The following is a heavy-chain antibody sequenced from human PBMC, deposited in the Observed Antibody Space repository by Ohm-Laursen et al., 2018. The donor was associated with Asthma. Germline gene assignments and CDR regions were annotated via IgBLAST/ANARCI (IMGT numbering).Heavy chain of an antibody. Sequence: SLRLSCAAFGFTFRSYAMHWVRQAPGKGLEWVAVGGSYYDGGLKYYADSVNGRFTISRDNSKNALYLQMNSLRPDDTAVYYCARDVMEWYLPAFDFWGQGTLVTVSS. CDR3: ARDVMEWYLPAFDF. CDR2: GGSYYDGGLK. V-gene: IGHV3-30-3*01. D-gene: IGHD3-3*01. CDR1: GFTFRSYA. J-gene: IGHJ4*02.